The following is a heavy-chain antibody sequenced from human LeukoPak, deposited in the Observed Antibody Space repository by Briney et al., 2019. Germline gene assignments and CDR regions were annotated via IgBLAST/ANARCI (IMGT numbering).Heavy chain of an antibody. CDR1: GFTLSSYW. V-gene: IGHV3-7*01. Sequence: GGSLRLSCAASGFTLSSYWMNWARQAPGKGLEWVANIKQDGSEKYYVDSVKGRFTISRDNAKNSLYLQMNSLRAEDTAVYYCARDKVVGATYLDYWGQGTLVTVSS. J-gene: IGHJ4*02. CDR3: ARDKVVGATYLDY. D-gene: IGHD1-26*01. CDR2: IKQDGSEK.